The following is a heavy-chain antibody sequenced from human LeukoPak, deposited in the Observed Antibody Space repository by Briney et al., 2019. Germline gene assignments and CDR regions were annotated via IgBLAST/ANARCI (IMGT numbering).Heavy chain of an antibody. J-gene: IGHJ4*02. CDR1: GFIFSSSA. CDR3: ARGERWLQSPGNY. Sequence: GGSLRLSCAASGFIFSSSAMHWFRQAPGKGLEFVAVISSDGTSEYYADSVRGRFTVSRDNSNNTVFLQMNSLSTEYTAVFYCARGERWLQSPGNYWGQGTLVTVSS. D-gene: IGHD5-24*01. CDR2: ISSDGTSE. V-gene: IGHV3-30*04.